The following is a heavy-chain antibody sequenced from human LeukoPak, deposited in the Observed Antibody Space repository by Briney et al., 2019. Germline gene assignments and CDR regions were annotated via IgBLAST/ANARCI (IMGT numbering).Heavy chain of an antibody. V-gene: IGHV3-21*01. Sequence: GGSLGLSCAASGFTFSGYGMNWVRQAPGKGLEWVSSITSTTTYIYYADSVKGRFTISRDNAKDSLYLQMNSLRVEDTAVYYCARDRALNELGINAFDIWGQGTMVTVSS. CDR2: ITSTTTYI. CDR1: GFTFSGYG. CDR3: ARDRALNELGINAFDI. J-gene: IGHJ3*02. D-gene: IGHD7-27*01.